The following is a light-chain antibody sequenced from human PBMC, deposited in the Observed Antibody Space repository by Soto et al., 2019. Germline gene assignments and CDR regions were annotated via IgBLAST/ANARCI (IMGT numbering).Light chain of an antibody. CDR2: KAS. CDR3: MQAARLPPT. V-gene: IGKV2-30*01. J-gene: IGKJ1*01. Sequence: EVVMTQSPLSLPVTLGQPASISCRSSQSLVYSDGNAYGNWFQQRPGQSPRRLIYKASNRDSGVPDRFGGDGSGTDFTLQINRVETEDVGVYYCMQAARLPPTFGRRTGVDI. CDR1: QSLVYSDGNAY.